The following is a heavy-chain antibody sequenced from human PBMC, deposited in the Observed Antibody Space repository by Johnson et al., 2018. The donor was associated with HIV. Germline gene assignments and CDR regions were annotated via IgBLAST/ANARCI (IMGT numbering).Heavy chain of an antibody. CDR3: ARHAGGDFTYGLFQH. Sequence: VQLVESGGGLIQPGGSLRLSCVGSGFMFDDYAMSWVRQVPGKGLEWVSGIDWTGANAGYADSVKGRFTIFRDNAKNSLYIQMSGLREEDTALYYCARHAGGDFTYGLFQHWGWGTLVTVSS. CDR2: IDWTGANA. CDR1: GFMFDDYA. D-gene: IGHD4-17*01. V-gene: IGHV3-20*04. J-gene: IGHJ1*01.